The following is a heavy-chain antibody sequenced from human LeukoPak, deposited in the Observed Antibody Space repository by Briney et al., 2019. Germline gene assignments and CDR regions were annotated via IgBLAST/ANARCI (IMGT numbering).Heavy chain of an antibody. Sequence: PGGSLRLSCAASGFTFSSYSMNWVRQAPGKGLEWVSSISSSSSYIYYADSEKGRFTISRDNSKNTLYLQMNSLRAEDTAVYYCARDVETYSSGWYFDYWGQGTLVTVSS. CDR2: ISSSSSYI. CDR1: GFTFSSYS. J-gene: IGHJ4*02. CDR3: ARDVETYSSGWYFDY. V-gene: IGHV3-21*01. D-gene: IGHD6-19*01.